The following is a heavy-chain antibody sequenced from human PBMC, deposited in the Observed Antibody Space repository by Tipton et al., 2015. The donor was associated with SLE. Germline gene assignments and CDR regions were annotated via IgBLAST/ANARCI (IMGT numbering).Heavy chain of an antibody. D-gene: IGHD2-15*01. J-gene: IGHJ5*02. Sequence: SLRLSCAASGFNVTNNYMSWVRQAPGQGLEWVSVIYSGGATYYADSVKGRFAISRDNAKNTVYLQMSSLRPEDTAVYHCAKEGNLVGYCSGGSCFTTFDPWGQGTLVTVSS. CDR1: GFNVTNNY. V-gene: IGHV3-53*05. CDR2: IYSGGAT. CDR3: AKEGNLVGYCSGGSCFTTFDP.